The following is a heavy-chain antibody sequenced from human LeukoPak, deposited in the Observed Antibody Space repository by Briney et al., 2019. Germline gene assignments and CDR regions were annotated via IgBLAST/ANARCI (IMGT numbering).Heavy chain of an antibody. J-gene: IGHJ5*02. Sequence: SETLSLTCAVYGWSFNDYYWNWIRQPPGKGLEWIGEINARGDTNYNPSLKSRATISVDTSKKQFSLRLTSMIAADTSLYYCARGQVPAARGYNWFDPWGQGTLVTVSS. CDR2: INARGDT. V-gene: IGHV4-34*01. CDR1: GWSFNDYY. CDR3: ARGQVPAARGYNWFDP. D-gene: IGHD2-2*01.